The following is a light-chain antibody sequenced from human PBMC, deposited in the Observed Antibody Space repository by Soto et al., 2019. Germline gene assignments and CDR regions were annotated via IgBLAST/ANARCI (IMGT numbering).Light chain of an antibody. V-gene: IGLV2-14*03. CDR1: SSDVGSDYNY. CDR2: DVN. CDR3: CSYKTSSTYV. J-gene: IGLJ1*01. Sequence: QSALTQPASVTGSPGRSIAISCTGTSSDVGSDYNYVSWYQQHPGKAPKLMVYDVNTRPSGVSNRFSGSKSGTTASLTISGLQAEDEADYYCCSYKTSSTYVFGTGTKVTVL.